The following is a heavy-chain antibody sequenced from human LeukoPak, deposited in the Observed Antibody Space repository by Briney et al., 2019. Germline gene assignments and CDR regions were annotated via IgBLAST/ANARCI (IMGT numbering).Heavy chain of an antibody. V-gene: IGHV4-59*01. CDR3: ARGMQLWVPLDY. D-gene: IGHD2-21*01. CDR2: ISDRGST. CDR1: GGSMISYY. Sequence: SETLSLTCTVSGGSMISYYWSWIRQTPGKGLEWIAYISDRGSTHYNPSLKSRVTLSVDTSKNQFSLNLSSVTAADTAVYYCARGMQLWVPLDYWGQGTLVTVSS. J-gene: IGHJ4*02.